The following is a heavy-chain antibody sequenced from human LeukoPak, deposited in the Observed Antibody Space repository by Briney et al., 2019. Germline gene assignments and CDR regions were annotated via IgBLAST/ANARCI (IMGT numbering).Heavy chain of an antibody. CDR2: ISNSGDTI. V-gene: IGHV3-48*03. CDR1: GFTFNTYE. D-gene: IGHD4-11*01. Sequence: GGSLRLSCAASGFTFNTYELNWVRQAPGKGLEWLAHISNSGDTIHYATSVEDRFTISRDNAKNSVYLQMNSLRVEDTALYYCARDATTTVGWVYMDVWGKGTAVTIS. J-gene: IGHJ6*03. CDR3: ARDATTTVGWVYMDV.